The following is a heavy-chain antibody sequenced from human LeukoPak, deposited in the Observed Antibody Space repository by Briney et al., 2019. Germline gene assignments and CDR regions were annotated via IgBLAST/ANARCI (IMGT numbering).Heavy chain of an antibody. D-gene: IGHD4-17*01. CDR1: GFTFSCHW. J-gene: IGHJ3*02. CDR2: INGDGSGT. V-gene: IGHV3-74*01. CDR3: ARDYGDYGDYHAFDI. Sequence: HPGGSLRLSCAASGFTFSCHWMHWVRQAPGKGLVWVSHINGDGSGTSYADSVKGRFTISRDNAKNTLYLQMNSLRVEDTAVYYCARDYGDYGDYHAFDIWGQGTMVAVSS.